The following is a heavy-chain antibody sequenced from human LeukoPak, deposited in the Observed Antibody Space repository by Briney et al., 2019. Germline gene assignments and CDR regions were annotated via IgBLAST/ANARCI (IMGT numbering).Heavy chain of an antibody. D-gene: IGHD3-10*01. CDR3: ARGGLGYYFDY. Sequence: GASVKVSCKASGYTFTSYYMHWVRQAPGQGLEWMGIINPSGGSTSYAQKFQGRVTMTTDTSTSTAYMELRSLRSDDTAVYYCARGGLGYYFDYWGQGTLVTVSS. CDR2: INPSGGST. CDR1: GYTFTSYY. J-gene: IGHJ4*02. V-gene: IGHV1-46*01.